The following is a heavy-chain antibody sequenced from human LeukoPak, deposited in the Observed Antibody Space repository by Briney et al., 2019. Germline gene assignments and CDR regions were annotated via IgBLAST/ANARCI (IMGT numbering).Heavy chain of an antibody. Sequence: GGALEISCKGSGSSFTSYWIGWGRALPGKGEGWMGIIYPGDSDTRYSPSFQGQVTISADKSISTAYLQWSSLKASDTAMYYCARLLRYFDWLFDYWGQGTLVTVSS. CDR3: ARLLRYFDWLFDY. CDR1: GSSFTSYW. J-gene: IGHJ4*02. D-gene: IGHD3-9*01. V-gene: IGHV5-51*01. CDR2: IYPGDSDT.